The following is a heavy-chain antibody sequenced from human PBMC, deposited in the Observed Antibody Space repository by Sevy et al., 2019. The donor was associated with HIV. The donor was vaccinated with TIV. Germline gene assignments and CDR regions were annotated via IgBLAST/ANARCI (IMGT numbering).Heavy chain of an antibody. CDR2: ISYDGSNK. CDR3: AKDIRYYYGSGTHYYYYGMDV. Sequence: GGSLRLSCAASGFTFSSYGMHWVRQAPGKGLEWVAVISYDGSNKYYADSVKGRFTISRDNSKNTLYLQMNSLGAEDTAVYYCAKDIRYYYGSGTHYYYYGMDVWGQGTTVTVSS. CDR1: GFTFSSYG. V-gene: IGHV3-30*18. D-gene: IGHD3-10*01. J-gene: IGHJ6*02.